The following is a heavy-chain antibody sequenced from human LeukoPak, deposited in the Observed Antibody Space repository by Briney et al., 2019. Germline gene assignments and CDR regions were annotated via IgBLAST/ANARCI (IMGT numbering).Heavy chain of an antibody. CDR3: ARGYSSSSSGVGY. V-gene: IGHV3-21*01. J-gene: IGHJ4*02. Sequence: GGSLRLSCSAPGFTFSSYAMHWVRQAPGKGLEWVSSISSSSSYIYYADSVKGRLTISRDNAKNSLYLQMNSLRAEDTAVYYCARGYSSSSSGVGYWGQGTLVTVSS. CDR2: ISSSSSYI. D-gene: IGHD6-6*01. CDR1: GFTFSSYA.